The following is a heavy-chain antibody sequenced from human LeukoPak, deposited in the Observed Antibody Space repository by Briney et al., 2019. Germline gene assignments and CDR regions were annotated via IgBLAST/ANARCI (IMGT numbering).Heavy chain of an antibody. J-gene: IGHJ3*02. D-gene: IGHD3-10*01. CDR1: GFTFSSYA. CDR2: ISYDGSNK. Sequence: PGGSLRLSCAASGFTFSSYAMHWVRQAPGKGLEWVAVISYDGSNKYYADSVKGRFTISRVNSKNTLYLQMNSLRAEDTAVYYCARALITMVRGISDDAFDIWGQGTMVTVSS. V-gene: IGHV3-30*04. CDR3: ARALITMVRGISDDAFDI.